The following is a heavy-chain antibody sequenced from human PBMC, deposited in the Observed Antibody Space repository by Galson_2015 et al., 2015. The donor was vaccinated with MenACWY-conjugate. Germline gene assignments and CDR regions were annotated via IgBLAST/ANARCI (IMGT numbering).Heavy chain of an antibody. J-gene: IGHJ6*02. CDR3: AKDLETTPFYYSGMDV. V-gene: IGHV3-23*01. CDR2: T. Sequence: TYYADSVKGRFTISRDNSKNTLYLQMNSLRAEDTAVYYCAKDLETTPFYYSGMDVWGLGTTVTVSS. D-gene: IGHD1-1*01.